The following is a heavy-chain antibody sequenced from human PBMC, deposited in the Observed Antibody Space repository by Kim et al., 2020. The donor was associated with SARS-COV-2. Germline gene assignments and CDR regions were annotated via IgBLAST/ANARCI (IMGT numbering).Heavy chain of an antibody. Sequence: TKYSQKFQGRVTITRDTSASTAYMELRSLRSEDTAVYYCAREVDLEAFDIWGQGTMVTVSS. CDR2: T. CDR3: AREVDLEAFDI. V-gene: IGHV1-3*01. D-gene: IGHD1-1*01. J-gene: IGHJ3*02.